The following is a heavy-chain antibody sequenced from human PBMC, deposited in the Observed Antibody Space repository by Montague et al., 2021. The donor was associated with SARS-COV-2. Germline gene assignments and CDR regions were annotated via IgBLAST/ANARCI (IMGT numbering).Heavy chain of an antibody. CDR3: ATQEDPSGWIPGPFDF. CDR2: LYYSGST. Sequence: SETLSLTCTVSGGSISSSSYYWAWIRQPPGKGLEWIGSLYYSGSTYYNPSIKSRVFISADTSKNQLSLTLTSATAADTAVYYCATQEDPSGWIPGPFDFWGQGTLLGVSS. CDR1: GGSISSSSYY. D-gene: IGHD6-19*01. V-gene: IGHV4-39*01. J-gene: IGHJ4*02.